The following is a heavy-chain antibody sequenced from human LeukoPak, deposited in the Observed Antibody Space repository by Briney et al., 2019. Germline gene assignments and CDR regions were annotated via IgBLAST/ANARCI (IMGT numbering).Heavy chain of an antibody. CDR2: INSDGSST. D-gene: IGHD7-27*01. V-gene: IGHV3-74*01. Sequence: PGGSLRLSCAASGFTFSGYWMYWVRQAPGKGLVWVSLINSDGSSTNYADSVKGRFTIARDNAKNTLHLQVNSLRADDSAVYYCARHLGTYSDHWGQGTLVTVSS. CDR1: GFTFSGYW. J-gene: IGHJ4*02. CDR3: ARHLGTYSDH.